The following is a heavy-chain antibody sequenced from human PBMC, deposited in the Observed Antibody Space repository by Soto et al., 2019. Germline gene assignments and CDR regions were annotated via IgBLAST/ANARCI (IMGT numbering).Heavy chain of an antibody. CDR2: VKGKSAGGTA. CDR1: SVTFSKTW. CDR3: VYNMDV. V-gene: IGHV3-15*07. Sequence: EVQLVESGGGLVKPGGSLRLSCVVSSVTFSKTWMNWVRQAPGKGLEWVGRVKGKSAGGTADYASPVQGRFTVSRDDSEDTLYLQMNSLKAEDTAFYYCVYNMDVWGQGTTVTVSS. J-gene: IGHJ6*02. D-gene: IGHD1-1*01.